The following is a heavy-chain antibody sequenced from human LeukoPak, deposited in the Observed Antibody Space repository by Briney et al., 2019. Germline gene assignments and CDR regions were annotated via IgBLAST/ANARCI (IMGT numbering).Heavy chain of an antibody. D-gene: IGHD1-1*01. J-gene: IGHJ4*02. CDR3: ARNDPQWAGYYGY. CDR2: IYYSGST. Sequence: SETLSLTCTVSGGSISSGDYYWSWIRQPPGKGLEWIGYIYYSGSTYYNPSLKSRVTISVDTSKNQFSLKLSSVAAADTAVYYCARNDPQWAGYYGYWGQGTLVTVST. V-gene: IGHV4-30-4*01. CDR1: GGSISSGDYY.